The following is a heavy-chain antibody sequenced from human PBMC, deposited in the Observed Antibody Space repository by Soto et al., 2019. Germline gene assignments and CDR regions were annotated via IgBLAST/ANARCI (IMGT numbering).Heavy chain of an antibody. D-gene: IGHD3-22*01. CDR3: TPLLYDSSGYSDFDY. CDR2: IRSKANSYAT. Sequence: GGSLRLSCAASGFTFSGSAMHWVRQASGKGLEWVGRIRSKANSYATAYAASVKGRFTISRDDSKNTAYLQMNSLKTEDTAVYYCTPLLYDSSGYSDFDYWGQGTLVTVSS. V-gene: IGHV3-73*01. CDR1: GFTFSGSA. J-gene: IGHJ4*02.